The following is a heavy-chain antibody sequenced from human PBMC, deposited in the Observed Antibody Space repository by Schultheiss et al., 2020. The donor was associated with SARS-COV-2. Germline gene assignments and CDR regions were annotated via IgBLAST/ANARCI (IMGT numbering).Heavy chain of an antibody. D-gene: IGHD2-8*02. CDR1: GFTFNDYA. J-gene: IGHJ4*02. V-gene: IGHV3-21*01. CDR2: ISSSSSYI. Sequence: GGSLRLSCIVSGFTFNDYAMTWVRQAPGKGLEWVSSISSSSSYIYYADSVKGRFTIARDNAKNSLYLQMNSLRAEDTAVYYCAREPYCTGGVCPFDYWGQGTLVTVSS. CDR3: AREPYCTGGVCPFDY.